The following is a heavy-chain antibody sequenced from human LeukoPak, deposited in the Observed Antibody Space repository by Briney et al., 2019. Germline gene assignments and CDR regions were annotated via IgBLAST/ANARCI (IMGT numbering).Heavy chain of an antibody. CDR3: AREILAPGKTHDY. CDR1: GLTFSNYW. Sequence: QPGGSLRLSCAASGLTFSNYWMHWVRQVPGKGLVWVSRINDDGGATFYADSVKGRFTISRDNAKNTLFLQMSSLRAEDTAVYFCAREILAPGKTHDYWGQGTLVTVSS. J-gene: IGHJ4*02. V-gene: IGHV3-74*01. CDR2: INDDGGAT.